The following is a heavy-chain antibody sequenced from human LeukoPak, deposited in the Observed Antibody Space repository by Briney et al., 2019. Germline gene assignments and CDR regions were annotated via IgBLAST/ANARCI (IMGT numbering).Heavy chain of an antibody. CDR1: GGSISSYY. CDR2: IYYSGST. V-gene: IGHV4-59*01. Sequence: SETLSLTCTVSGGSISSYYWSWIRQPPGKGPEWIGYIYYSGSTNYNPSLKSRVTISVDTSKNQFSLKLSSVTAADTAVYYCARARSVLLWFGEFPPAAFDIWGQGTMVTVSS. D-gene: IGHD3-10*01. CDR3: ARARSVLLWFGEFPPAAFDI. J-gene: IGHJ3*02.